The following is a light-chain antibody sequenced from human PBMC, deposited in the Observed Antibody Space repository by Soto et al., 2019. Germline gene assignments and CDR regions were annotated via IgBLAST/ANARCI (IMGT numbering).Light chain of an antibody. CDR2: ESN. J-gene: IGLJ3*02. CDR1: SNDVGGYDL. CDR3: CSFAGGATFV. V-gene: IGLV2-23*03. Sequence: QSALTQPASVSGSPGQSITISCTGTSNDVGGYDLVSWYQHHPGKAPKLLIYESNKRPSGVSDRFSGSRSGNTASLTISALRPEDEADYSCCSFAGGATFVFGGGTKSPS.